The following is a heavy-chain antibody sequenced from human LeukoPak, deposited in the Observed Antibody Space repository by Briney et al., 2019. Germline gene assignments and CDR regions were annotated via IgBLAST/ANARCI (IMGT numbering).Heavy chain of an antibody. Sequence: GGSLRLSCAASGFTFSSYAMSWVRQAPGKGLEWVSAISGSGGSTYYADSVKGRFTISRDNSKNTLYLQMNSLRAEDTAVYYCAKLYYDILTGYSPFDYWGQGTLVTVSP. CDR1: GFTFSSYA. J-gene: IGHJ4*02. CDR2: ISGSGGST. D-gene: IGHD3-9*01. V-gene: IGHV3-23*01. CDR3: AKLYYDILTGYSPFDY.